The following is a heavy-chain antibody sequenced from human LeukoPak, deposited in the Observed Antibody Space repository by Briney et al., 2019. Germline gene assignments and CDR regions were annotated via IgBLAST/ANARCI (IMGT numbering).Heavy chain of an antibody. D-gene: IGHD3-22*01. CDR1: GYTFTSYD. CDR3: ARSVDYYDSSGYYY. J-gene: IGHJ4*02. CDR2: MNPNSGNA. Sequence: ASVKVSCKASGYTFTSYDINWVRQATGQGLEWMGWMNPNSGNAGYAQKFQGRVTMTRNTSISTAYMEVSSLRSEDTAVYYCARSVDYYDSSGYYYWGQGTLVTVSS. V-gene: IGHV1-8*01.